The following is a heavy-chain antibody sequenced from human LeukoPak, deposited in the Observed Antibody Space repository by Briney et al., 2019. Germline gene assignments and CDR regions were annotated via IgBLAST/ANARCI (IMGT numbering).Heavy chain of an antibody. CDR2: IYYSGST. D-gene: IGHD2-21*02. CDR3: ARVVVTAIPPGYYYYYMDV. CDR1: GGSITSSNLS. J-gene: IGHJ6*03. V-gene: IGHV4-61*05. Sequence: SDTLSLTCTVSGGSITSSNLSWGWIRQPPGKGLEWIGYIYYSGSTNYNPSLKSRVTISVDTSKNQFSLKLSSVTAADTAVYYCARVVVTAIPPGYYYYYMDVWGKGTTVTVSS.